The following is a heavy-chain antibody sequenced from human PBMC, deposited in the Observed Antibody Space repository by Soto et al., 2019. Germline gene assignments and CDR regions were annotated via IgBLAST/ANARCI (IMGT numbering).Heavy chain of an antibody. Sequence: DVQLVESGGGLVQPGGSLRLSCAASGFTFSSSWMHWVRQAPGKGLVWVSRINSGASTTNYADSVKGRFTLSRDNAKNSLYLHMDSLTADDKAVYYCARGPTGWFGYDYWGQGTLVTVSS. D-gene: IGHD3-10*01. CDR2: INSGASTT. J-gene: IGHJ4*02. CDR1: GFTFSSSW. V-gene: IGHV3-74*01. CDR3: ARGPTGWFGYDY.